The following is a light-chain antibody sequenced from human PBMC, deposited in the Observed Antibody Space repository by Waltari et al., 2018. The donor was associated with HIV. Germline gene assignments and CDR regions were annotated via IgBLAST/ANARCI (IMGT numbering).Light chain of an antibody. Sequence: QSVLTQPPSVSGAPGQRVTISCTGRSSNIGAGYDFHWFQQLPGTAPKLLIYGNTNRPSGVPDRFSGSKSGTSASLAITGLQAEDEADYYCQSYDSGLTAYVFGTGTKVTVL. CDR1: SSNIGAGYD. V-gene: IGLV1-40*01. J-gene: IGLJ1*01. CDR3: QSYDSGLTAYV. CDR2: GNT.